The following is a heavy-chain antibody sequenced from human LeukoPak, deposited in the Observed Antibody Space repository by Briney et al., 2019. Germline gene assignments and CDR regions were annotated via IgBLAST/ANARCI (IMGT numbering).Heavy chain of an antibody. CDR3: ARFNDWLQLQGFDY. V-gene: IGHV3-21*01. D-gene: IGHD3-9*01. CDR1: GFTFSSYS. CDR2: ISSSSSYI. Sequence: PGGSLRLSCAASGFTFSSYSMNWVRQAPGKGLEWVSSISSSSSYIYYADSVKGRFTIPRDNAKNSLYLQMSSLRAEDTAVYYCARFNDWLQLQGFDYWGQGSLVTVSS. J-gene: IGHJ4*02.